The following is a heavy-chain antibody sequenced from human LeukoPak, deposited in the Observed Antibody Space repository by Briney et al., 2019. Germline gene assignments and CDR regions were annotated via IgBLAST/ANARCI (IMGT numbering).Heavy chain of an antibody. CDR2: MNPNSGNT. Sequence: ASVKVSCKASGYTFTSYGISWVRQAPGQGLEWMGWMNPNSGNTGYAQKFQGRVTMTRNTSISTAYMELSSLRSEDTAVYYCARAETTVVTHFDLWGRGTLVTVSS. CDR1: GYTFTSYG. CDR3: ARAETTVVTHFDL. J-gene: IGHJ2*01. V-gene: IGHV1-8*02. D-gene: IGHD4-23*01.